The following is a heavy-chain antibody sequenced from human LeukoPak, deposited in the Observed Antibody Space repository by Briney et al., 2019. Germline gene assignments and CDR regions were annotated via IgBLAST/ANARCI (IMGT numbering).Heavy chain of an antibody. J-gene: IGHJ4*02. CDR1: GYTFSDFY. V-gene: IGHV1-2*02. CDR3: ARVRLADERAWAY. Sequence: ASVKVSCKASGYTFSDFYIHWVRQAPGQGLEYVGWITPKSGDTYSPQRFQGRVTMTRDASISTAYMELSSLRSDDTAVYFCARVRLADERAWAYWGQGTPVTVSS. CDR2: ITPKSGDT. D-gene: IGHD3-3*02.